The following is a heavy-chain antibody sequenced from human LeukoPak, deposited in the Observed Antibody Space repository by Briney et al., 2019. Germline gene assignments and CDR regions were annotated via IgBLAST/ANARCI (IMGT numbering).Heavy chain of an antibody. CDR1: RFTFSDYY. D-gene: IGHD2-15*01. Sequence: GGYLRLSCAASRFTFSDYYMSWIRQAPGKGLEWVSYISSSGSTIYYADSVKGRFTISRDNAKNSLYLQMNSLRAEDTAVHSCARSRPSSYCSGGSCTHHAFDIWGQGTIVTVSS. V-gene: IGHV3-11*04. CDR3: ARSRPSSYCSGGSCTHHAFDI. CDR2: ISSSGSTI. J-gene: IGHJ3*02.